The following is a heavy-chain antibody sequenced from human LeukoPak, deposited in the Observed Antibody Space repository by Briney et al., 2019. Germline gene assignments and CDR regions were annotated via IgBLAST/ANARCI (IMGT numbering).Heavy chain of an antibody. CDR2: ISGSGGST. CDR1: GFTFDDYA. D-gene: IGHD2-15*01. CDR3: AKGALVVVAATLHLFDY. J-gene: IGHJ4*02. Sequence: GGSLRLSCAASGFTFDDYAMHWVRQAPGKGLEWVSAISGSGGSTYYADSVKGRFTISRDNSKNTLYLQMNSLRAEDTAVYYCAKGALVVVAATLHLFDYWGQGTLVTVSS. V-gene: IGHV3-23*01.